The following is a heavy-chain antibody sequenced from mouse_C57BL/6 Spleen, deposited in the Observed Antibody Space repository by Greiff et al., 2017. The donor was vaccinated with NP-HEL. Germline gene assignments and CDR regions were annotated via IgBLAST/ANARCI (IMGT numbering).Heavy chain of an antibody. CDR2: IDPENGDT. J-gene: IGHJ2*01. D-gene: IGHD2-1*01. CDR3: TRDGNPH. CDR1: GFNIKDDY. V-gene: IGHV14-4*01. Sequence: VQLQQSGAELVRPGASVKLSCTASGFNIKDDYMHWVKQRPEQGLEWLGWIDPENGDTEYASKFQGKGTITADTSSNTAYLQLSSLKSEDTAVYYCTRDGNPHWGQGTTLTVSS.